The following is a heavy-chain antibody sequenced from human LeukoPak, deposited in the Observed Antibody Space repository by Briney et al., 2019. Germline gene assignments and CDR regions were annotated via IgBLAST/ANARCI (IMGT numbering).Heavy chain of an antibody. CDR3: ARRHKVGATRRADAFDI. V-gene: IGHV1-2*02. CDR2: INRNSGGT. D-gene: IGHD1-26*01. J-gene: IGHJ3*02. Sequence: ASVKVSCKASGYTFTDYYVHWVRQAPGQGLEWKGVINRNSGGTHYAQKFQGRVAMTRDTSISTAYMELSRLTSDDTAVYYCARRHKVGATRRADAFDIWGQGTMVTVSS. CDR1: GYTFTDYY.